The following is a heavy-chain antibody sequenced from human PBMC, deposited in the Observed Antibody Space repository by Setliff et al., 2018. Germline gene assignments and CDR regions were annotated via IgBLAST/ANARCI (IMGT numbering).Heavy chain of an antibody. CDR3: AREVGYYDSSGYPDV. V-gene: IGHV4-31*03. CDR1: GGSISSGGYY. CDR2: IYYSGST. D-gene: IGHD3-22*01. Sequence: PSETLSLTCTVSGGSISSGGYYWSWIRQHPGKGLEWIGYIYYSGSTYYNPSLKSRVTISVDTSKNQFSLKLSSVTAADTAVHYCAREVGYYDSSGYPDVWGKGTTVTVSS. J-gene: IGHJ6*04.